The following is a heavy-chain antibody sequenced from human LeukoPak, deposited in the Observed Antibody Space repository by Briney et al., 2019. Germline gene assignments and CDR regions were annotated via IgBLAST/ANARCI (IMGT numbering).Heavy chain of an antibody. CDR3: ARDRRRVRGVYYYGMDV. Sequence: ASVKVSCKASGYTFTSYGIGWVRQAPGQGLEWMGWISAYNGNTNYAQELQGRVTMTTDTSTSTAYMELRSLRSDDTAVYYCARDRRRVRGVYYYGMDVWGQGTTVTVSS. J-gene: IGHJ6*02. CDR1: GYTFTSYG. V-gene: IGHV1-18*01. D-gene: IGHD3-10*01. CDR2: ISAYNGNT.